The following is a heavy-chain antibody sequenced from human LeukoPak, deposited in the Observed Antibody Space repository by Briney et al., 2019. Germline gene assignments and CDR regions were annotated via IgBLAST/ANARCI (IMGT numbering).Heavy chain of an antibody. CDR3: ATALYDSSGYYRD. D-gene: IGHD3-22*01. CDR2: FDPEDGET. Sequence: ASVKVSRKVSGHTLTELSMHWVRQAPGKGLEWMGGFDPEDGETIYAQKFQGRVTMTEDTSTDTAYMELSSLRSEDTAVYYCATALYDSSGYYRDWGQGTLVTVSS. V-gene: IGHV1-24*01. CDR1: GHTLTELS. J-gene: IGHJ4*02.